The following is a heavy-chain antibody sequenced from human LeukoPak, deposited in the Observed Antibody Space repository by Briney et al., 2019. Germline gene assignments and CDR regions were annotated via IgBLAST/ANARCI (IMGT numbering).Heavy chain of an antibody. CDR2: INPNSGGT. D-gene: IGHD3-10*01. CDR1: GYTFTGYY. V-gene: IGHV1-2*02. Sequence: GASVKVSCKASGYTFTGYYMHWVRQAPGQGLEWMGWINPNSGGTNYAQKFQGRVTMTRDTSIGTAYMELSRLRSDDTAVYYCARLYGSGSSWFDPWGQGTLVTVSS. J-gene: IGHJ5*02. CDR3: ARLYGSGSSWFDP.